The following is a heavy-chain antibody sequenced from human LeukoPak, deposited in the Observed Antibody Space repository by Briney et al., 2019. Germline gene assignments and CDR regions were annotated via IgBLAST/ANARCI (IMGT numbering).Heavy chain of an antibody. D-gene: IGHD1-26*01. Sequence: ASVKVSCKASGYTFTGYYMHWVRQAPGQGLEWMGWINPDSGGTNYAQKFQGRVTMTRDTSISTAYMELSRLRSDDTAVYYCARDETSGIVGAHDYWGQGTLVTVSS. CDR3: ARDETSGIVGAHDY. CDR2: INPDSGGT. V-gene: IGHV1-2*02. J-gene: IGHJ4*02. CDR1: GYTFTGYY.